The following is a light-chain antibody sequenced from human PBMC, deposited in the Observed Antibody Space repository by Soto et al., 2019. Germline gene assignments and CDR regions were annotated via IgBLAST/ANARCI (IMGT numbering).Light chain of an antibody. V-gene: IGKV3-15*01. CDR1: QTISSN. Sequence: EIRMTQSPATLSVSPGERATLSCWASQTISSNLAWYQHKTGQAPRPLLYGASNRATGIPARLTGSGYGTELTITISSMQSEDFEVYSCQQYDNWPPTFGGGTKVDIK. CDR2: GAS. CDR3: QQYDNWPPT. J-gene: IGKJ4*01.